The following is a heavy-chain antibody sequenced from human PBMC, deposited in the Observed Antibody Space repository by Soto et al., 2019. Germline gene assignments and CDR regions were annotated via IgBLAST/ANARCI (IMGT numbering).Heavy chain of an antibody. CDR2: INPNSGGT. J-gene: IGHJ4*02. CDR3: ARLSGYDFWSGSLTFGY. V-gene: IGHV1-2*02. D-gene: IGHD3-3*01. CDR1: GYTFTGYY. Sequence: ASVKVSCKASGYTFTGYYIHWVRQAPGQGLEWMGWINPNSGGTNYAQKFQGRVTMTRDTSISTAYMELSRLRSDDTAVYYCARLSGYDFWSGSLTFGYWGQGTLVTASS.